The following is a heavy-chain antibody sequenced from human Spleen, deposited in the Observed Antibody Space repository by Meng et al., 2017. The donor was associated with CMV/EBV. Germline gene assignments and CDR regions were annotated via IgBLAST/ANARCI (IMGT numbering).Heavy chain of an antibody. CDR3: KVTMVRGVITFDY. V-gene: IGHV3-30*02. CDR2: IRYDEKTK. J-gene: IGHJ4*02. Sequence: GESLKISCAASGFIVSTNYMSWVRQAPGKGLEWVTFIRYDEKTKYYADSVKGRFAISRDNSKNTLYLQMNSLRAEDTAVYYCKVTMVRGVITFDYWGQGTLVTVSS. CDR1: GFIVSTNY. D-gene: IGHD3-10*01.